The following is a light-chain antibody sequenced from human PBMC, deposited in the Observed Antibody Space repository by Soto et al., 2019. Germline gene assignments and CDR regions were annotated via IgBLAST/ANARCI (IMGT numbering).Light chain of an antibody. CDR2: KAS. CDR3: QQYFTYPLT. J-gene: IGKJ4*01. Sequence: DIQMTQSPSTLSASVGDRVTITCRASQTISTWLAWYQQKPGKAPKLLIYKASNLQSGVPSRFSGSGSGADFTLTISRLQPDDFAAYCCQQYFTYPLTFGGGTKVEIK. CDR1: QTISTW. V-gene: IGKV1-5*03.